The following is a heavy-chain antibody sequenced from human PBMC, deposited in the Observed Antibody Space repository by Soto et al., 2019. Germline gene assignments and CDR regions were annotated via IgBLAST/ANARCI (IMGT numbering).Heavy chain of an antibody. CDR3: AKALGELSPESYDY. Sequence: QVQLVESGGGVVQPGRSLRLSCAASGFTFSSYAMHWVRQAPRKGLEWVAVISYDGSDKYYADSVKGRFTISRDNSKNTLNLQMNSLRADETAVYYCAKALGELSPESYDYWGQGTLITVSS. J-gene: IGHJ4*02. CDR1: GFTFSSYA. V-gene: IGHV3-30*18. D-gene: IGHD3-16*02. CDR2: ISYDGSDK.